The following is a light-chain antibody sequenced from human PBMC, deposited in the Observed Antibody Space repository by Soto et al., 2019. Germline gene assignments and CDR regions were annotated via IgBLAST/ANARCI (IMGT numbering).Light chain of an antibody. Sequence: DIQMTQSPSSLSASVGDRVTITCRASQGISNDLGWYQQKPGKAPTRLIYAASGLQSGVPSRFSGSGSRTEFTLTISSLKPADFATYYCLQPNRYEWTVGQGTKVEIK. CDR2: AAS. V-gene: IGKV1-17*01. CDR3: LQPNRYEWT. J-gene: IGKJ1*01. CDR1: QGISND.